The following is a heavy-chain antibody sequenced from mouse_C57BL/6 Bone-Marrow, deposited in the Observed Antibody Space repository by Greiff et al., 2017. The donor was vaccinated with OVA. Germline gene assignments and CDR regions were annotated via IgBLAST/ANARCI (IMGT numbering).Heavy chain of an antibody. J-gene: IGHJ1*03. CDR1: GYSFTSYY. CDR2: IYPGSGNT. D-gene: IGHD1-1*01. Sequence: QVQLQQSGPELVKPGASVKISCKASGYSFTSYYIHWVKQGPGQGLEWIGWIYPGSGNTKYNEKFKGKATLTADTSSSTAYMQLSSLTSEDSAVYYCARGATVVARDWYFDVWGTGTTVTVSS. CDR3: ARGATVVARDWYFDV. V-gene: IGHV1-66*01.